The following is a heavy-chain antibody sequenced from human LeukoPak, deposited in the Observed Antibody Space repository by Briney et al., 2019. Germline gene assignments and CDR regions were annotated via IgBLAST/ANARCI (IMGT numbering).Heavy chain of an antibody. D-gene: IGHD4-23*01. CDR1: GRSISSSSYY. CDR2: IYYSGST. Sequence: PSETLSLTCTVSGRSISSSSYYWGWIRQPPGKGLEWIGSIYYSGSTYYNPSLKSRVTISVDTSKNQFSLKLSSVTAADTAVYYCARRSNGGNPLIDAFDIWGQGTMVTVSS. J-gene: IGHJ3*02. CDR3: ARRSNGGNPLIDAFDI. V-gene: IGHV4-39*01.